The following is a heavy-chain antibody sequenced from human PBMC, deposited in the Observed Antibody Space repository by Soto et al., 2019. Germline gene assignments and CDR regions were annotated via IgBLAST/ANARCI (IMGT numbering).Heavy chain of an antibody. V-gene: IGHV4-61*01. CDR3: AYYPPTVTSDY. Sequence: QVQLQESGPGLVKPSETLSLTCTVSVGYFSSGSYYWSWIRQPPGKGLEWIGYIYYSGSTNYNHAPKRRVTIAVDTSKYQLSLKLSSVTDADTGVYYCAYYPPTVTSDYWGQGTLDTVYS. CDR2: IYYSGST. D-gene: IGHD4-17*01. J-gene: IGHJ4*02. CDR1: VGYFSSGSYY.